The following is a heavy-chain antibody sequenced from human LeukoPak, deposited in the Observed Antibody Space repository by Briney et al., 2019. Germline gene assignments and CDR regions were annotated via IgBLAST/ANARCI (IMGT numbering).Heavy chain of an antibody. Sequence: SETLSRTCTVSGGSISSGSYYSSWIRQPAGNGLEWIARIYTGGSINHNPSLKSRVTISVDTSKNQFSLKLSSVTAADTALYYCARDSLLPSAMGYYYMDVWGKGTTVTVSS. CDR1: GGSISSGSYY. CDR2: IYTGGSI. V-gene: IGHV4-61*02. CDR3: ARDSLLPSAMGYYYMDV. D-gene: IGHD2-2*01. J-gene: IGHJ6*03.